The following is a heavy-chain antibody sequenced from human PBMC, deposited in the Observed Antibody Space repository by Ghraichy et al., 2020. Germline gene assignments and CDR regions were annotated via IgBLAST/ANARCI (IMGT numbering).Heavy chain of an antibody. CDR3: ARLSDSSSSWGYWFDP. D-gene: IGHD6-6*01. V-gene: IGHV4-39*07. CDR1: GGSISSSSYY. J-gene: IGHJ5*02. CDR2: IYYSGST. Sequence: SETLSLTCTVSGGSISSSSYYWGWIRQPPGKGLEWIGSIYYSGSTYYNPSLKSRVTISVDTSKNQFSLKLSSVTAADTAVYYCARLSDSSSSWGYWFDPWGQGTLVTVSS.